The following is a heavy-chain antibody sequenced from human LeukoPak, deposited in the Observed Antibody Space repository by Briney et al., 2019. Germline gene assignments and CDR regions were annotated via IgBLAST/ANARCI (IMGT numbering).Heavy chain of an antibody. D-gene: IGHD2-21*02. CDR3: ARPNCGGDCYSSWYFDL. J-gene: IGHJ2*01. CDR2: IYPGDSDT. Sequence: GESLKISCKGSGYSFTSYWIGWVRQMPGKGLEGMGIIYPGDSDTRYSPSFQGQVTISADKSISTAYLQWSSLKASDTAMYYCARPNCGGDCYSSWYFDLWGRGTLVTVSS. CDR1: GYSFTSYW. V-gene: IGHV5-51*01.